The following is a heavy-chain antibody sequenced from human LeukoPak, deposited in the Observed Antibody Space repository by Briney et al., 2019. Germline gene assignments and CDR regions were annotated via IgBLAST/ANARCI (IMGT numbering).Heavy chain of an antibody. CDR1: GFTFSSYA. V-gene: IGHV3-30*18. D-gene: IGHD6-13*01. J-gene: IGHJ4*02. Sequence: PGGSLRLSCEASGFTFSSYAMSWVRQAPGKGLEWVAVISYDGSNKYYADSVKGRFTISRDNSKNTVYLQMSSLRAEDTAVYYCVKGGSSSWYYFDYWGQGTLVTVSS. CDR2: ISYDGSNK. CDR3: VKGGSSSWYYFDY.